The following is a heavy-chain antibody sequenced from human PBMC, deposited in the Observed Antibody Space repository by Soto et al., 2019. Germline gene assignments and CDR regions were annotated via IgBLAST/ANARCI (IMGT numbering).Heavy chain of an antibody. D-gene: IGHD3-3*01. CDR2: INPSGGST. V-gene: IGHV1-46*01. Sequence: ASVKVSCKASGYTFTNYYMHWVRQAPGQGLEWVGIINPSGGSTKYAQKFQGRVTMTRDTSTNTVYMELSSLRSEGTAVYYCARDLRPSITVFGVETTAAFDLWGQGTMVTV. J-gene: IGHJ3*01. CDR3: ARDLRPSITVFGVETTAAFDL. CDR1: GYTFTNYY.